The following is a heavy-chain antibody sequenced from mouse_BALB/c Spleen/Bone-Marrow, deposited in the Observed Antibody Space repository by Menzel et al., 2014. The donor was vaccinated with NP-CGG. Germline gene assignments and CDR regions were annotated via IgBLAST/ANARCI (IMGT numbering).Heavy chain of an antibody. CDR2: INPGSGGT. CDR1: GYAFTNYL. V-gene: IGHV1-54*01. J-gene: IGHJ4*01. CDR3: ARWDYAMDY. Sequence: VQLQQSGAELVRPGTSVEVSCKASGYAFTNYLIEWVKQRPGQGLEWIGVINPGSGGTNYSEKFKGKATLTADKSSSTAYMQLSSLTSDDSAVYFCARWDYAMDYWGQGTSVTVSS.